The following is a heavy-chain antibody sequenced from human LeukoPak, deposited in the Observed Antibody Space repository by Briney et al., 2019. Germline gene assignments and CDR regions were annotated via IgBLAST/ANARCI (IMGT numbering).Heavy chain of an antibody. V-gene: IGHV3-23*01. CDR1: GFTFSSYA. J-gene: IGHJ4*02. Sequence: GGSLRLSCAASGFTFSSYAMNWVRQAPGKGLEWVSAIGGGGHSAFYATSLEGRLTISRDDSKDTLYLQMNSLTAEDSAIYYCATGRVLNYFDYWGQGALVTVSS. CDR2: IGGGGHSA. CDR3: ATGRVLNYFDY.